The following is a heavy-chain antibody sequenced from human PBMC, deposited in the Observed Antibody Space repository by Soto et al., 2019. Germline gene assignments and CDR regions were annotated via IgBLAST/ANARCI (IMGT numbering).Heavy chain of an antibody. V-gene: IGHV3-30*18. CDR3: AKEFGWELQLSHPYYNSGMDV. D-gene: IGHD1-1*01. CDR2: MSFDGSNK. CDR1: GFTFRSYG. Sequence: QVQLVESGGGVVQPGRSLRLSCAASGFTFRSYGMHWVRQAPGKGLEGVALMSFDGSNKYYADSVRGRFTISSDNSKSTLYLQMDILRPEDTAVYYCAKEFGWELQLSHPYYNSGMDVWGQGTTVTVSS. J-gene: IGHJ6*02.